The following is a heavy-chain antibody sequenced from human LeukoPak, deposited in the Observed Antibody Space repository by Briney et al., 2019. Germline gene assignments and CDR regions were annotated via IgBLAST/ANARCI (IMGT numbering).Heavy chain of an antibody. J-gene: IGHJ3*02. Sequence: SETLSLTCTVAGGSISSYYWSWVRQPAGKGREWIGRIYTSGSTNYNPSLKSRVTMSVDTSKNQFSLKLSSVTAADTAVYYCARDWDLDYYDSSGPNDAFDIWGQGTMVTVSS. V-gene: IGHV4-4*07. CDR2: IYTSGST. CDR1: GGSISSYY. D-gene: IGHD3-22*01. CDR3: ARDWDLDYYDSSGPNDAFDI.